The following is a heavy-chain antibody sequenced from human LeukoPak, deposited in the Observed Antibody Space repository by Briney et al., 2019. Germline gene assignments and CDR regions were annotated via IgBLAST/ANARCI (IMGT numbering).Heavy chain of an antibody. Sequence: GGSLRLSCAASGFTFSSYAMSWVRQAPGKGLEWVSAISGSGGSTYYADSVKGRFTISRGNSKNTLYLQMNSLRAEDTAVYYCAKYYCSSTSCYTPFFDYWGQGTLVTVSS. CDR3: AKYYCSSTSCYTPFFDY. J-gene: IGHJ4*02. CDR2: ISGSGGST. V-gene: IGHV3-23*01. CDR1: GFTFSSYA. D-gene: IGHD2-2*02.